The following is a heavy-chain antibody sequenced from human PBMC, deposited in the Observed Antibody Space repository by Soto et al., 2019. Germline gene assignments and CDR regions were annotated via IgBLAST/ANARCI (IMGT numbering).Heavy chain of an antibody. CDR3: AREAFNTIFGVVSYYYYMDV. J-gene: IGHJ6*03. CDR2: ISSSSSTI. CDR1: GFTFSSYS. V-gene: IGHV3-48*01. D-gene: IGHD3-3*01. Sequence: GGSLRLSCAASGFTFSSYSMNWVRQAPGKGLEWVSYISSSSSTIYYADSVKGRFTISRDNAKNSLYLQMNSLRAGDTAVYYCAREAFNTIFGVVSYYYYMDVWGKGTTVTVSS.